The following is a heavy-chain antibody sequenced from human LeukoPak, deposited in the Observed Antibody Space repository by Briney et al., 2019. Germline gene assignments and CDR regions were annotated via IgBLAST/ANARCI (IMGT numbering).Heavy chain of an antibody. CDR1: GGSISSISSNNYH. D-gene: IGHD4-23*01. CDR2: IYYSGST. Sequence: PSETLSLTCIVSGGSISSISSNNYHWGWVRQPPGKGLEWIGSIYYSGSTYYNPSLKSRVTISVDTSKNQFSLKLSSVTAADTALYYCAREMGVVTAHGIDVWGQGTTVTVSS. V-gene: IGHV4-39*02. J-gene: IGHJ6*02. CDR3: AREMGVVTAHGIDV.